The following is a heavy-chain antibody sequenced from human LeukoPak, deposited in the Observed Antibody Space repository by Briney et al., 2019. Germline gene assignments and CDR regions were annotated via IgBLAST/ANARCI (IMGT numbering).Heavy chain of an antibody. J-gene: IGHJ5*02. CDR3: ARDRSSGYYGSGSYYNGWFDP. D-gene: IGHD3-10*01. CDR1: GGSISSYY. Sequence: SETLSLTCTVSGGSISSYYWSWIRQPAGKGLEWIGRIYTSGSTNYNPSLKSRVTMSVDTSKNQFSLKLSSVTAADTAVYYCARDRSSGYYGSGSYYNGWFDPWGQGTLVTVSS. CDR2: IYTSGST. V-gene: IGHV4-4*07.